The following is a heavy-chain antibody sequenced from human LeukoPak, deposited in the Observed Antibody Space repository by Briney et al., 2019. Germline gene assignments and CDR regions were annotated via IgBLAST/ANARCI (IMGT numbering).Heavy chain of an antibody. D-gene: IGHD6-6*01. CDR2: ISGSGGST. V-gene: IGHV3-23*01. Sequence: GGSLRLSCAAAGVTFNSDALSWVRQAPGKGLEWVSAISGSGGSTYYADSVKGRFTISRDNSKNTLYLQMNSQRAEDTSVYYWAKRSGGARPGLGFDYWGQGTLVTVSS. CDR3: AKRSGGARPGLGFDY. CDR1: GVTFNSDA. J-gene: IGHJ4*02.